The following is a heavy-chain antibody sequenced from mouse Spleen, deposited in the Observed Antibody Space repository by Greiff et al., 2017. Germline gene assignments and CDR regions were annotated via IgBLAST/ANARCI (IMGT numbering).Heavy chain of an antibody. V-gene: IGHV2-4-1*01. CDR2: IWSGGST. J-gene: IGHJ2*01. CDR3: ASSYYSNYFDY. CDR1: GFSLTSYG. Sequence: QVQLKESGPGLVPPSQSLSITCTVSGFSLTSYGVHWVRQSPGKGLEWLGVIWSGGSTDYNAAFISRLSISKDNSKSQVFFKMNSLQADDTAIYYCASSYYSNYFDYWGQGTTLTVSS. D-gene: IGHD2-5*01.